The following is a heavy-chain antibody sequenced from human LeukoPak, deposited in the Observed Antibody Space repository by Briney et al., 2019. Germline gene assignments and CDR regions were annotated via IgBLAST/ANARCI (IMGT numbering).Heavy chain of an antibody. V-gene: IGHV1-18*01. CDR2: ISAYNGNT. D-gene: IGHD6-13*01. CDR1: GYTFTSYG. CDR3: ARDIVPGIAAGFPVDY. J-gene: IGHJ4*02. Sequence: ASVKVSCKASGYTFTSYGISWVRQAPGQGLEWMGWISAYNGNTHYAQKLQGRVTMTTDTSTSTAYMEPRSLRSDDTAVYYCARDIVPGIAAGFPVDYWGQGTLVTVSS.